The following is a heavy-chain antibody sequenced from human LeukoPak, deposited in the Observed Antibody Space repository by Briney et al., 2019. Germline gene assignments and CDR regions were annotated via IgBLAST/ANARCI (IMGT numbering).Heavy chain of an antibody. CDR1: GGTFSSYA. V-gene: IGHV1-69*05. D-gene: IGHD3-3*01. Sequence: GSSVKVSCKASGGTFSSYAISWVRQAPGQGLEWMGGIIPIFGTANYAQKFQGRVTITTDESTSTAYMELSSLRSEDTAVYYCASVAIFGVVKNYMDVGGKGTTVTVSS. CDR2: IIPIFGTA. CDR3: ASVAIFGVVKNYMDV. J-gene: IGHJ6*03.